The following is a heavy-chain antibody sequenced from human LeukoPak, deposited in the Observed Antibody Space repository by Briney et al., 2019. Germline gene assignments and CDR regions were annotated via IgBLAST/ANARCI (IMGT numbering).Heavy chain of an antibody. CDR2: ISGDGGSS. J-gene: IGHJ6*02. Sequence: GGSLRPSCAASGFTFDDYAMHWVRQAPGKGLEWVSLISGDGGSSYYPDSVKGRFTISRDNSKNSLYLQMNSLRTEDTALYYCAAGRVEMATVSYYYGMDVWGQGTTVTVSS. CDR1: GFTFDDYA. V-gene: IGHV3-43*02. CDR3: AAGRVEMATVSYYYGMDV. D-gene: IGHD5-24*01.